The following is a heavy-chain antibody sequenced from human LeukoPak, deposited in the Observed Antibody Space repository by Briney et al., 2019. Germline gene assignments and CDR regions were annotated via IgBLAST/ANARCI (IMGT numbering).Heavy chain of an antibody. CDR3: ARGGDFDRARWFDP. CDR1: GFTVSSNY. CDR2: IYSGGST. V-gene: IGHV3-53*01. Sequence: EGSLRLSCAASGFTVSSNYMSWVRQAPGKGLEWVSVIYSGGSTYYADSVKGRFTISRDNSKNTLYLQMNSLRAEDTAVYYCARGGDFDRARWFDPWGQGILVTVSS. J-gene: IGHJ5*02. D-gene: IGHD3-9*01.